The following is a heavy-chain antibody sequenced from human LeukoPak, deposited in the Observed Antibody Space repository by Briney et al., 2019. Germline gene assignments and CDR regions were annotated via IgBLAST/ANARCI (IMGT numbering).Heavy chain of an antibody. V-gene: IGHV5-51*01. J-gene: IGHJ5*02. CDR2: IYPGDSDT. CDR3: ARHGPRYCSSTSCGNWFDP. CDR1: GYSFTCYW. Sequence: GESLKISCKGSGYSFTCYWIGWVRQMPGKGLEWMGIIYPGDSDTRYSPSFQGQVTISADKSISTAYLQWSSLKASDTAMYYCARHGPRYCSSTSCGNWFDPWGQGTLVTVSS. D-gene: IGHD2-2*01.